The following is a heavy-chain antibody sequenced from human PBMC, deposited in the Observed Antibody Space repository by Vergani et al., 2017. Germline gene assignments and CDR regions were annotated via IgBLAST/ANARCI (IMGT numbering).Heavy chain of an antibody. CDR3: ARETEMATADAFDI. CDR2: IYYSGST. V-gene: IGHV4-31*03. CDR1: GGSISSGGYY. Sequence: QVQLQESGPGLVKPSQTLSLTCTVSGGSISSGGYYWSWIRQHLGKGLEWIGYIYYSGSTYYNPSLKSRVTISVDTSKNQFSLKLSSVTAADTAVYYCARETEMATADAFDIWGQGTMVTVSS. J-gene: IGHJ3*02. D-gene: IGHD5-24*01.